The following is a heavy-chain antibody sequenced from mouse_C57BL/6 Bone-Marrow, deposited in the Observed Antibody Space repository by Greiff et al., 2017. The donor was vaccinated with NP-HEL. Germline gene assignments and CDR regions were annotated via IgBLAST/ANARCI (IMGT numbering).Heavy chain of an antibody. J-gene: IGHJ4*01. CDR3: ARALLFITTACYAMDY. CDR1: GYTFTSYW. V-gene: IGHV1-72*01. CDR2: IDPNSGGT. Sequence: QVQLQQPGAELVKPGASVKLSCKASGYTFTSYWMHWVKQRPGRGLEWIGRIDPNSGGTKYNEKFKSKATLTVDKPSSTAYMQLSSLTSEDSAVYYCARALLFITTACYAMDYWGQGTSVTVSA. D-gene: IGHD1-1*01.